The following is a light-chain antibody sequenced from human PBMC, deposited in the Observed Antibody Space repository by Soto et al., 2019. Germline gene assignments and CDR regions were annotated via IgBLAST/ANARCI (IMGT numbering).Light chain of an antibody. CDR1: SSDVGGYNR. V-gene: IGLV2-14*01. J-gene: IGLJ3*02. Sequence: QAVVTQPASVTGSPGQSITISCTGTSSDVGGYNRVSWYQQYPGTAPKLMIYEVTNRPSGVSDRFSGSKSVNTASLTISGLQPEDEADYYCSSYTIRSTWVFGGGTQLTVL. CDR3: SSYTIRSTWV. CDR2: EVT.